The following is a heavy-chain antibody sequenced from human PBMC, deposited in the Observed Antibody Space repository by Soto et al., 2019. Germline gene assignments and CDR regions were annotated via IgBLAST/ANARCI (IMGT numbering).Heavy chain of an antibody. V-gene: IGHV1-69*06. CDR1: GGTFSSYA. CDR3: ARAPYGDYPFDY. Sequence: GASVKVSCKASGGTFSSYAISWVRQAPGQGLEWMGGIIPIFGTANYAQKFQGRVTITADKSSSTAYMELSSLRSEDTAVYYCARAPYGDYPFDYWGQGTLVTVSS. J-gene: IGHJ4*02. D-gene: IGHD4-17*01. CDR2: IIPIFGTA.